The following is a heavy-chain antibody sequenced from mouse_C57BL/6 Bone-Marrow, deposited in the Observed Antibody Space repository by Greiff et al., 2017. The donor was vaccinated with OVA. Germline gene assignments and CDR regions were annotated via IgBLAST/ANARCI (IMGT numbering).Heavy chain of an antibody. V-gene: IGHV1-81*01. J-gene: IGHJ1*03. CDR2: IYPRSGNT. D-gene: IGHD1-1*01. Sequence: QVQLKQSGAELARPGASVNLSCKASGYTFTSYGISWVKQRTGQGLEWIGEIYPRSGNTYYNEKFKGKATLTADKSSSTAYMELRSLTSEDSAVYFCARFYYSWYFDVWGTGTTVTVSS. CDR1: GYTFTSYG. CDR3: ARFYYSWYFDV.